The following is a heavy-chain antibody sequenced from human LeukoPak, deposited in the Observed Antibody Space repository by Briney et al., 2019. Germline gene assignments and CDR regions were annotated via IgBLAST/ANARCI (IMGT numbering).Heavy chain of an antibody. CDR1: GGTISSYY. J-gene: IGHJ5*02. D-gene: IGHD2-8*01. CDR3: ARPEGYCTNGVCYPRWFDP. Sequence: SETLSLTCTVSGGTISSYYWRWIRQPPGKGLEWIGYIYTSGSTNYNPSLKSGVTISVDTSKNPFSLKLSSVTAADTAVYYCARPEGYCTNGVCYPRWFDPWGQGTLVTVSS. V-gene: IGHV4-4*09. CDR2: IYTSGST.